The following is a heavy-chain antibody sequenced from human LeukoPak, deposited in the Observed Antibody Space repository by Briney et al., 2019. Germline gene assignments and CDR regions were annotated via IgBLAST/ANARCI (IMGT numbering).Heavy chain of an antibody. J-gene: IGHJ6*03. V-gene: IGHV3-23*01. Sequence: HPGGSLRLSCAASGFTFSSYAMSWVRQAPGKGLEWVSAISGSGGSTYYADSVKGRFTISRDNSKNTLYLQMNSLRAEDTAVYYCAKAQYGSGGYYYYYMDVWGKGTTVTISS. CDR2: ISGSGGST. CDR3: AKAQYGSGGYYYYYMDV. D-gene: IGHD3-10*01. CDR1: GFTFSSYA.